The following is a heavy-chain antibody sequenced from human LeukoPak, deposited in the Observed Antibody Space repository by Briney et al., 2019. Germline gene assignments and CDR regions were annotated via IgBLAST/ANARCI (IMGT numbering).Heavy chain of an antibody. CDR3: AAATQWFGELRSYYFDY. J-gene: IGHJ4*02. Sequence: SETLSLTCSVSGGSTNRYEWSWIRQPPGKGLEWIGEIYYSGNTNYNPSLKSRVIISVDKSKNKFSLNMSSVTAADTAVYYCAAATQWFGELRSYYFDYWGQGTLVTVSS. CDR1: GGSTNRYE. CDR2: IYYSGNT. V-gene: IGHV4-59*01. D-gene: IGHD3-10*01.